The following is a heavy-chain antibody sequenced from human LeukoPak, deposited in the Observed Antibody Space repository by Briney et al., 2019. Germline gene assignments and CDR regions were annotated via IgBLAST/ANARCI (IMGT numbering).Heavy chain of an antibody. D-gene: IGHD1-14*01. CDR3: ARVARNQMDV. CDR2: INWNGGST. J-gene: IGHJ6*04. CDR1: GFTFSSYG. V-gene: IGHV3-20*04. Sequence: GGSLRLSCAASGFTFSSYGMHWVRQAPGKGLEWVSGINWNGGSTGYADSVKGRFTISRDSARNYLYLQMNSLRAEDTAVYYCARVARNQMDVWGKGTTVTVSS.